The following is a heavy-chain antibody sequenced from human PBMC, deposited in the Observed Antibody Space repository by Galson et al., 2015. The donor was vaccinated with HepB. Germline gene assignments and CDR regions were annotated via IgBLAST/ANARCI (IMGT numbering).Heavy chain of an antibody. D-gene: IGHD4/OR15-4a*01. CDR1: GGSITSWC. CDR3: ATGAGDFDH. J-gene: IGHJ4*02. V-gene: IGHV4-4*07. CDR2: VCSPGNT. Sequence: SLTCSVSGGSITSWCYSWIRQSAGTGLEWIGRVCSPGNTKYNPSFESRVTMSLDTSKNQISLHLKSLTAADTAVFFCATGAGDFDHWGQGTRVTVSS.